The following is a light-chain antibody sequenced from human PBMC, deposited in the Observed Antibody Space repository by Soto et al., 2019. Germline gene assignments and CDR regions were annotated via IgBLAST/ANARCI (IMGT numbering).Light chain of an antibody. Sequence: DIQLTQSPSTLSASVGDRVTITCRASHSVNSWLAWFQQKPGKAPKLLIYKASTLESGVPSRFSGSGSGTEFTLTISSLQPDDFATYYCQQYNSYSETFGQGTNVDIK. V-gene: IGKV1-5*03. J-gene: IGKJ1*01. CDR3: QQYNSYSET. CDR1: HSVNSW. CDR2: KAS.